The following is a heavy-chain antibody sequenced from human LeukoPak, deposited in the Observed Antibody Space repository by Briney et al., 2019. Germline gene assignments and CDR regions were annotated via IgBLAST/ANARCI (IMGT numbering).Heavy chain of an antibody. Sequence: SVKVSCKASGCTFSSYAISWVRQAPGQGLEWMGRIIPIIGTANYAQKFQGRVTITTDESTSTAYMELSSLRSEDTAVYYCATFEYSSSSFDYWGQGTLVTVSS. CDR1: GCTFSSYA. CDR3: ATFEYSSSSFDY. J-gene: IGHJ4*02. V-gene: IGHV1-69*05. D-gene: IGHD6-6*01. CDR2: IIPIIGTA.